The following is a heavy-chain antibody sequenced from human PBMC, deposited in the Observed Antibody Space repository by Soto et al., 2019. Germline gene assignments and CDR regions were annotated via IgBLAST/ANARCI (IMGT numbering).Heavy chain of an antibody. J-gene: IGHJ4*02. CDR2: TNSDGTDS. CDR1: GFDFEDYA. D-gene: IGHD3-22*01. CDR3: AKSLYYYDSSPLDH. Sequence: VKLVESGGIGVQTGGSLRLSCAAAGFDFEDYAMHWVRQVPGKGLEWVSLTNSDGTDSYYVDSVKGLFTISRDNAKRTLYLQMDRLRPEDTALYFCAKSLYYYDSSPLDHWGQGTLVTVSS. V-gene: IGHV3-43D*04.